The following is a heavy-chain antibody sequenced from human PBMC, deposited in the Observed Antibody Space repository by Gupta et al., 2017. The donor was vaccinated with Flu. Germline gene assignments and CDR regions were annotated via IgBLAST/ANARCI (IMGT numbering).Heavy chain of an antibody. CDR1: GGTFSSYA. J-gene: IGHJ2*01. CDR3: ARDRGAARPWYFDL. CDR2: IIPIFGTA. D-gene: IGHD6-6*01. V-gene: IGHV1-69*06. Sequence: QVQLVQSGAEVKKPGSSVKVSCKPSGGTFSSYAISWVRQAPGQGLEWMGGIIPIFGTANYAQKVQGRVTITADKSTSTAYMELSSLRSEDTAVYYCARDRGAARPWYFDLWGRGTLVTVSS.